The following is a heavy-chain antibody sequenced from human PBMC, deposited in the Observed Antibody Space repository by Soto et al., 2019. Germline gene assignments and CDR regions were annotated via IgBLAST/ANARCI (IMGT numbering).Heavy chain of an antibody. Sequence: QVPLVQSGAEVKKPGASVKVSCKASGYTFTSYGISWVRQAPGQGLEWMGWISAYNGNTNYAQKLQGRVTMTTDTSTTTAYMELRSLRSDDTAVYYCARWPKFGVVIPYFDYWGQGTLVTVSS. V-gene: IGHV1-18*01. CDR1: GYTFTSYG. D-gene: IGHD3-3*01. CDR3: ARWPKFGVVIPYFDY. J-gene: IGHJ4*02. CDR2: ISAYNGNT.